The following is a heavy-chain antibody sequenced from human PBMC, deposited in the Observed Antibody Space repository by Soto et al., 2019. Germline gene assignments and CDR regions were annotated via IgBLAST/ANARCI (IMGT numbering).Heavy chain of an antibody. CDR3: ARYIDSALVLIRYYYYYGMDV. V-gene: IGHV4-39*01. CDR1: GGSISSSSYY. CDR2: IYYSGST. Sequence: SETLSLTCTVSGGSISSSSYYWGCIRQPPGKGLEWIGSIYYSGSTYYNPSLKSRVTISVDTSKNQFSLKLSSVTAADTAVYYCARYIDSALVLIRYYYYYGMDVWGQGTTVTVSS. J-gene: IGHJ6*02. D-gene: IGHD2-8*01.